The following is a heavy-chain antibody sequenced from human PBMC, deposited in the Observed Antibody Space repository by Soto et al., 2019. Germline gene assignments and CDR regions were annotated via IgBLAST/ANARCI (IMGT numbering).Heavy chain of an antibody. J-gene: IGHJ4*02. V-gene: IGHV4-38-2*02. CDR3: ARDFFGNHYFDY. D-gene: IGHD3-10*01. CDR1: RYSISSGYL. Sequence: SETLSLTCDVSRYSISSGYLWGWIRQPPGKGLEWIGNIYHSGTTSYNPSLKSRVTVSVDTSKNQISLNLTSVTAADTAIYYCARDFFGNHYFDYWGQGILVTVSS. CDR2: IYHSGTT.